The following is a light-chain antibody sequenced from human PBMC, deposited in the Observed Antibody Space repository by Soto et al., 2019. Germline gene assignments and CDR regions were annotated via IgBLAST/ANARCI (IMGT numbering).Light chain of an antibody. Sequence: EIVMTQSPATLSVSPGERATLSCRASQSVSSNLAWYQQKPGQAPRLLIYGASTRATGIPARFSGSGSGTDFTLTISNLEPEDFAVYYCHQRYNWPLTFGGGTKVDIK. V-gene: IGKV3-15*01. J-gene: IGKJ4*01. CDR3: HQRYNWPLT. CDR1: QSVSSN. CDR2: GAS.